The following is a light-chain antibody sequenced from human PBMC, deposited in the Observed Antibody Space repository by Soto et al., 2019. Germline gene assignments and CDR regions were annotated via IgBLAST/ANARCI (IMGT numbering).Light chain of an antibody. Sequence: QSVLTQPPSASGTPGQRVTISCSGSRASIGSNTVTWYQHLPGAAPKLLVYNNNQRPSGVPDRFSGSKSDTSASLAISGLQFEDEAVYYCCSYAGSPTFPWIFGGGTKLTVL. V-gene: IGLV1-44*01. CDR1: RASIGSNT. CDR2: NNN. J-gene: IGLJ3*02. CDR3: CSYAGSPTFPWI.